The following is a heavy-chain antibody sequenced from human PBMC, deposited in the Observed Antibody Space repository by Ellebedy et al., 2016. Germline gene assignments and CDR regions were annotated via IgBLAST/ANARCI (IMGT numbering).Heavy chain of an antibody. CDR3: ANYGDWADAFDI. CDR1: GFIFNDST. Sequence: GGSLRLSXAASGFIFNDSTIHWVRQASGKGLEWVGRIRSKINSYATAYAASVRGRFIISRDDSKNTAYLQMNSLKTEDTAVYYCANYGDWADAFDIWGQGTMVTVSS. J-gene: IGHJ3*02. D-gene: IGHD4-17*01. V-gene: IGHV3-73*01. CDR2: IRSKINSYAT.